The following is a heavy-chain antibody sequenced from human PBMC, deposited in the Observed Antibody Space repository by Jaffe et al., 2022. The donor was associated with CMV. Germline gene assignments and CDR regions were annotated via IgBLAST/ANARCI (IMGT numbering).Heavy chain of an antibody. D-gene: IGHD2-15*01. Sequence: QVQLQQWGAGLLKPSETLSLTCAVYGGSFSGYYWSWIRQPPGKGLEWIGEINHSGSTNYNPSLKSRVTISVDTSKNQFSLKLSSVTAADTAVYYCAREPNDFPVVVVAVVVQGAFDIWGQGTMVTVSS. J-gene: IGHJ3*02. CDR2: INHSGST. V-gene: IGHV4-34*01. CDR1: GGSFSGYY. CDR3: AREPNDFPVVVVAVVVQGAFDI.